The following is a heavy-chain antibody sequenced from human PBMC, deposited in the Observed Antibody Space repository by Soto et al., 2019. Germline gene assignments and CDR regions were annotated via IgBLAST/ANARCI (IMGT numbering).Heavy chain of an antibody. V-gene: IGHV1-8*01. Sequence: GASVKVSCKASGYTFTSYDINWVRQATGQGLEWMGWMNPNSGNTGYAQKFQGRVTMTRNTSISTAYMELSSLRSEDTAVYYCARGRPNRRYCSGGSCYRGNFIGAFDIWGQGTMVTVSS. D-gene: IGHD2-15*01. CDR2: MNPNSGNT. CDR3: ARGRPNRRYCSGGSCYRGNFIGAFDI. CDR1: GYTFTSYD. J-gene: IGHJ3*02.